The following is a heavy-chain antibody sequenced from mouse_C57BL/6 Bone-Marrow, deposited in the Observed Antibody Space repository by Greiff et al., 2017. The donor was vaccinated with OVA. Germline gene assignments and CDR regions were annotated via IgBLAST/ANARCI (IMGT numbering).Heavy chain of an antibody. Sequence: EVKLQEPGPELVKPGASVKISCKASGYSFTDYNMNWVKQSNGKSLEWIGVINPNYGTTSYNQKFKGKATLTVDQSSSTAYMQLNSLTSEYSAVYYCARSCYDYENWYFDGWGTGTTVTVSS. CDR3: ARSCYDYENWYFDG. J-gene: IGHJ1*03. CDR2: INPNYGTT. V-gene: IGHV1-39*01. CDR1: GYSFTDYN. D-gene: IGHD2-4*01.